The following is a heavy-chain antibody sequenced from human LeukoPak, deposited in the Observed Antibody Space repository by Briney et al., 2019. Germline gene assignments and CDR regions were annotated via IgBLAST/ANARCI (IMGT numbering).Heavy chain of an antibody. CDR2: ISGSGGST. CDR3: ATPAGGGTRTYYFDY. CDR1: GFTFSDYY. Sequence: GGSLRLSCAASGFTFSDYYMSWVRQAPGKGLEWVSAISGSGGSTYYADSVKGRFTISRDNSKNTLYLQMNSLRAEDTAVYYCATPAGGGTRTYYFDYWGQGTLVTVSS. J-gene: IGHJ4*02. D-gene: IGHD1-1*01. V-gene: IGHV3-23*01.